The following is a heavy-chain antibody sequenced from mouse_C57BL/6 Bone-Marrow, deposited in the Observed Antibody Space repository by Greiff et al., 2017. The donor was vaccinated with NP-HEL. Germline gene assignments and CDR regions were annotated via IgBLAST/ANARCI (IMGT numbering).Heavy chain of an antibody. CDR1: GFSLTSYG. J-gene: IGHJ4*01. D-gene: IGHD1-1*01. CDR3: GSYYYGSSYYAMDY. CDR2: IWSGGST. V-gene: IGHV2-2*01. Sequence: QVQLKESGPGLVQPSQSLSITCTVSGFSLTSYGVHWVRQSPGKGLEWLGVIWSGGSTDYNAAFISRLSISKDNSKSQVFFKMNSLQADDTAIYYCGSYYYGSSYYAMDYWGQGTSVTVSS.